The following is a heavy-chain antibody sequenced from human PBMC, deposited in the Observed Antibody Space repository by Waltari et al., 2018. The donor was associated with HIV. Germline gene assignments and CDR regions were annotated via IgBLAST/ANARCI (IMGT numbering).Heavy chain of an antibody. Sequence: QVQLVQSGAEVKTPGASVKVSCQASGHTFTGHSMHWVRQAPGQGLEWMGWINPNSGGTNYAQKFQGSVTMTRDTSINTAYMELSRLRSDDTAVYYCARGMEAGIGEAPGADYWGQGTLVTVSS. V-gene: IGHV1-2*02. CDR1: GHTFTGHS. J-gene: IGHJ4*02. CDR3: ARGMEAGIGEAPGADY. CDR2: INPNSGGT. D-gene: IGHD6-19*01.